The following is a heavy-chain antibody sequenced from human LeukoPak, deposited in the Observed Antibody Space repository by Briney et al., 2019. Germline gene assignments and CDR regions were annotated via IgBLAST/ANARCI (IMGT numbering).Heavy chain of an antibody. CDR2: IYYSGST. CDR3: ARVYYYDSSGYWDYYYYMDV. CDR1: GGSISSYY. V-gene: IGHV4-59*01. D-gene: IGHD3-22*01. J-gene: IGHJ6*03. Sequence: SETLSLTCTVSGGSISSYYWSWIRQPPGKGLEWIGYIYYSGSTNYNPSLKSRVTISVDTSKNQFSLKLSSVTAADTAVYYCARVYYYDSSGYWDYYYYMDVWGKGTRSPSP.